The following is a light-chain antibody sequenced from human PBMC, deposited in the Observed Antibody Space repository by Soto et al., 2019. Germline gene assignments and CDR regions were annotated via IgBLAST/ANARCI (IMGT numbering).Light chain of an antibody. Sequence: DIVMTQSPDSLAVSLGERATINCKSSQSVFYSSNNKNYLAWYQQKPGQPPKSLIYWASTRESGVPDRFSGSGSGTDFTLTISSLQAEDVAVYYCQQYYTPPPTFGGGTKVEIK. J-gene: IGKJ4*01. CDR3: QQYYTPPPT. CDR2: WAS. CDR1: QSVFYSSNNKNY. V-gene: IGKV4-1*01.